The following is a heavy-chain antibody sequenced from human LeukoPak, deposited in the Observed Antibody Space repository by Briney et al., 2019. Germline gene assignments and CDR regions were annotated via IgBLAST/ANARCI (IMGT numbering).Heavy chain of an antibody. CDR2: ISSSSSYI. J-gene: IGHJ4*02. D-gene: IGHD1-1*01. Sequence: GGSLRLSCAASGFTFSSYAISWVRQAPGKGLEWVSSISSSSSYIYYADSVKGRFTISRDNAKNSLYLQMNSLRAEDTAVYYCARDDPNKVRDDYWGQGTLVTVSS. V-gene: IGHV3-21*01. CDR3: ARDDPNKVRDDY. CDR1: GFTFSSYA.